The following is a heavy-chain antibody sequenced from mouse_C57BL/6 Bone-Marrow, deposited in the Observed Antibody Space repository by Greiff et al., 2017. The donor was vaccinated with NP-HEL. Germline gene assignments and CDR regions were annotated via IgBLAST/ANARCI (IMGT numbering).Heavy chain of an antibody. CDR1: GFNIKDDY. CDR3: TTEAVPYYFDY. CDR2: IDPENGDT. V-gene: IGHV14-4*01. D-gene: IGHD5-1*01. Sequence: EVKLQESGAELVRPGASVKLSCTASGFNIKDDYMHWVKQRPEQGLEWIGWIDPENGDTEYASKFQGKATITADTSSNTAYLQLSSLTSEDTAVYYCTTEAVPYYFDYWGQGTTLTVSS. J-gene: IGHJ2*01.